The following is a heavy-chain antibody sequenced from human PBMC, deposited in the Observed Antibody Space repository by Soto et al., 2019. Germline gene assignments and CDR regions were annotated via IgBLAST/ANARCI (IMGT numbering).Heavy chain of an antibody. V-gene: IGHV5-51*01. CDR1: GYSFTSYW. CDR3: ARRSDLWSGYSYDY. D-gene: IGHD3-3*01. J-gene: IGHJ4*02. CDR2: IYPGGSDT. Sequence: GESLKISCKGSGYSFTSYWICWVRQMPVKGLEWMGIIYPGGSDTRYSPSFQGQVTISADKSISTAYLQWSSLKASDTAMYYCARRSDLWSGYSYDYWGQGTLVTVSS.